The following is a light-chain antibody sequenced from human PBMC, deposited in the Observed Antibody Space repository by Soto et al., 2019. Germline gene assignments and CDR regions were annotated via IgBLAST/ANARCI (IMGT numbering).Light chain of an antibody. CDR1: QSVGTS. CDR3: QQYNNWPET. Sequence: TPSPVPLSLSPGERETLSCMASQSVGTSLAWYQQKPGQAPRLLIYGASTRATGIPARFSGSGSGTEFTLTISSLQSEDFAVYYCQQYNNWPETFGQGTKVDIK. V-gene: IGKV3-15*01. J-gene: IGKJ1*01. CDR2: GAS.